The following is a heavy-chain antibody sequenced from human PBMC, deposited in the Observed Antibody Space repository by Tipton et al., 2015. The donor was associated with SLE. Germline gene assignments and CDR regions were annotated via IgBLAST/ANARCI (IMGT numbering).Heavy chain of an antibody. D-gene: IGHD7-27*01. CDR3: ASLGY. CDR1: GGSISSYY. J-gene: IGHJ4*02. CDR2: IYYFGST. V-gene: IGHV4-59*12. Sequence: TLSLTCTVSGGSISSYYWSWIRQPPGKGLEWVGYIYYFGSTNYNPSLKSRVTISVDTSKNQFSLRLSSVTAADTAVYYCASLGYWGQGTLVAVSS.